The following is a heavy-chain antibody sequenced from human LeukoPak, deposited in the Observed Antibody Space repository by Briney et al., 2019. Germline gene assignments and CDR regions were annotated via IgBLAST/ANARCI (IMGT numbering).Heavy chain of an antibody. CDR1: GFTFSDYY. V-gene: IGHV3-11*05. Sequence: GGSLRLSCAASGFTFSDYYMSWIRQAPGKGLEWVSYISSSISYTNYADSVKGRFTISRDNAKNSLYLQMNSLRAEDTAVYYCAREPIQLWLRGAFDIWGQGTMVTVSS. D-gene: IGHD5-18*01. J-gene: IGHJ3*02. CDR3: AREPIQLWLRGAFDI. CDR2: ISSSISYT.